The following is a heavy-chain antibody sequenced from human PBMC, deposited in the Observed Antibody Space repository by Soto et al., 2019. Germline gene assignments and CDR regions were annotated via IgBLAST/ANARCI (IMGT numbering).Heavy chain of an antibody. CDR2: IYYGGSA. D-gene: IGHD2-8*01. J-gene: IGHJ4*02. CDR3: TRGGHCTDGVCSALDY. V-gene: IGHV4-59*08. CDR1: GGSISTYY. Sequence: QVQLQESGPGLVKPSETLSLTCTVSGGSISTYYWSWIRQPPGKGLEWIGYIYYGGSANYNPSLKSRVTISVDRSKKQFSLTLNSVTAADTAVYYCTRGGHCTDGVCSALDYWGQGTLVTVSS.